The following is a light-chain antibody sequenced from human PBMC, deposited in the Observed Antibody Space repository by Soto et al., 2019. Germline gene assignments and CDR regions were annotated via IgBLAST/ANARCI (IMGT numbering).Light chain of an antibody. V-gene: IGKV3-20*01. Sequence: ELVLTQSPGTLSLSPGERATLSCRASQSVRSNCLAWYQHKPGQAPRLLIYGTSSRATDIPDRFTGSGSGTDFTLTISRLEPEDFAVYSCQQYGRPPQTFGQGTKVDIK. J-gene: IGKJ1*01. CDR1: QSVRSNC. CDR2: GTS. CDR3: QQYGRPPQT.